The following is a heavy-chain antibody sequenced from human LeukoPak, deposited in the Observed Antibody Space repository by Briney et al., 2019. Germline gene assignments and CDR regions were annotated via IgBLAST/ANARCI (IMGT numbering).Heavy chain of an antibody. CDR2: LYHSGRI. V-gene: IGHV4-38-2*01. J-gene: IGHJ2*01. CDR3: ARPPWSDWYFDL. Sequence: SETLSLTCAVSGYSISSGYYWGWIRQPPGKGLEWIGSLYHSGRIYYNPSLKSRVTISVDTSKNQFSLKLSSVTAADTAVYYCARPPWSDWYFDLWGRGTLVTVSS. D-gene: IGHD2-8*01. CDR1: GYSISSGYY.